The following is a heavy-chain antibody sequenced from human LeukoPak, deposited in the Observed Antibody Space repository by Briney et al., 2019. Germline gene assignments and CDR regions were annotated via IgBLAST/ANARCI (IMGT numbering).Heavy chain of an antibody. CDR3: ARVSGILTGPYAFDI. CDR2: INPDGTTT. CDR1: GFTFSTYW. Sequence: HPGGSLRLSCAASGFTFSTYWMHWVRQAPGKGLVWVSRINPDGTTTSCADSVKGRFTISRDNAKDTVYLQMNSLRAEDTAVYYCARVSGILTGPYAFDIWGQGTMVTVSS. V-gene: IGHV3-74*01. J-gene: IGHJ3*02. D-gene: IGHD3-9*01.